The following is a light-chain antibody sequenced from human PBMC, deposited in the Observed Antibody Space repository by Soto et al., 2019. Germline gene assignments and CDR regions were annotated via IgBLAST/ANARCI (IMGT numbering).Light chain of an antibody. CDR2: GIS. CDR1: QSVTSTY. Sequence: DIVLTQSPATLSLSPGERATLFCRASQSVTSTYLAWYQQKPGQAPRLLIYGISRRATGIPDRFSGSGSGTEFTLTISRLEPEDFAVYYCQQRAGSFTWTFGQGTKVEMK. CDR3: QQRAGSFTWT. V-gene: IGKV3-20*01. J-gene: IGKJ1*01.